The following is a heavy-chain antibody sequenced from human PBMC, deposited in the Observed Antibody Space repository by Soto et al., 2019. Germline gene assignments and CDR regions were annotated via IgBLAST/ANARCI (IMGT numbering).Heavy chain of an antibody. D-gene: IGHD7-27*01. Sequence: QVQLVQSGAEVKKPGASVKVSCKASGYTFSSYDFNWVRQATGQGLEWMGWMNPNSGNTGYAQKFQDRVTMTRDTSISTAYMELSSLRSEDTAVYYCVGGPRNWGFDYWGQGTLVTVSS. CDR3: VGGPRNWGFDY. CDR2: MNPNSGNT. V-gene: IGHV1-8*01. J-gene: IGHJ4*02. CDR1: GYTFSSYD.